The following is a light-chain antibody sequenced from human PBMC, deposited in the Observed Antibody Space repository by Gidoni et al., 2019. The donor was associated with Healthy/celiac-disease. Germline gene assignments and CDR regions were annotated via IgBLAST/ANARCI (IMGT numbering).Light chain of an antibody. J-gene: IGKJ4*01. Sequence: ELVLTQSPDTLSLPPGERATLPCRASQSVSSYLAWCQQKPGQAPRLLRYDASTRATGILARFSGSGSGRDFTLPISSLEPEDFAVYYCQQRSNWPPGLTFXGXTKVEIK. V-gene: IGKV3-11*02. CDR1: QSVSSY. CDR2: DAS. CDR3: QQRSNWPPGLT.